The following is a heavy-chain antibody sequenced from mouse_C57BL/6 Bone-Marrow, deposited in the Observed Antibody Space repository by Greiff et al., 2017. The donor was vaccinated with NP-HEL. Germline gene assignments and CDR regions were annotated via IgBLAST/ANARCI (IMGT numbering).Heavy chain of an antibody. CDR1: GYTFTSYW. J-gene: IGHJ3*01. CDR2: IHPNSGST. D-gene: IGHD1-1*01. Sequence: QVQLQQPGAELVKPGASVKLSCKASGYTFTSYWMHWVKQRPGQGLEWIGMIHPNSGSTNYNEKFKSKATLTVDKSSSTAYMQLSSLTSEDSAVYYCARPVITAVVARDWFAYWGQGTLVTVSA. V-gene: IGHV1-64*01. CDR3: ARPVITAVVARDWFAY.